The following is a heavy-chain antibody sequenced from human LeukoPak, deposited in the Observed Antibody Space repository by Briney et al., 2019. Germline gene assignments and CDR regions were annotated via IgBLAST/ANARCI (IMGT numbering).Heavy chain of an antibody. Sequence: GSSVKVSCKASGGTFSSYAISWVRQAPGQGLEWMGRIIPILGIANYAQKFQGRVTITADKSTSTAYMELSSLRSEDTAVYYCGGGTMGLDAFDIWGQGTMVTVSS. V-gene: IGHV1-69*04. CDR2: IIPILGIA. J-gene: IGHJ3*02. CDR3: GGGTMGLDAFDI. D-gene: IGHD1-7*01. CDR1: GGTFSSYA.